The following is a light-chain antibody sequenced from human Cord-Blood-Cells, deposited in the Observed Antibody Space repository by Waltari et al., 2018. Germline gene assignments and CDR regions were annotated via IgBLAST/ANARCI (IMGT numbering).Light chain of an antibody. J-gene: IGKJ1*01. CDR1: QSISSY. V-gene: IGKV1-39*01. CDR2: AAS. CDR3: QQSYSTPPT. Sequence: DLQMTQSPSSLSASVGDRVTITCRASQSISSYLNWYHQKPGKAPKLLIYAASSLQSGVPSRFSGSGSGTDFTLTISSLQPEDFATYYCQQSYSTPPTFGQGTKVEIK.